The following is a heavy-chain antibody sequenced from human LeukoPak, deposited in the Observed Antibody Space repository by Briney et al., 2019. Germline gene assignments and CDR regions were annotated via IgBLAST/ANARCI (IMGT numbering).Heavy chain of an antibody. J-gene: IGHJ5*02. CDR2: INTNTGNP. CDR3: ALDDRGFHPDP. V-gene: IGHV7-4-1*02. D-gene: IGHD1-1*01. CDR1: GYTFTSYA. Sequence: ASVKVSCKSSGYTFTSYAMNWVRQAPGQGLEWMGWINTNTGNPTYAQGFTGRFVFSLDTSVSTAYLQISSLKAEDTAVYYCALDDRGFHPDPWGQGTLVTVSS.